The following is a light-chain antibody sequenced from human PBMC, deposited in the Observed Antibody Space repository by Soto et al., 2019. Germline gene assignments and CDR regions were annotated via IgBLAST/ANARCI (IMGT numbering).Light chain of an antibody. CDR3: MQSLQTPVT. CDR2: LGS. CDR1: QSLLHSNGYNY. J-gene: IGKJ2*01. Sequence: DIVMTQSPLSLPVTPGEPASISCRSSQSLLHSNGYNYLDWYLQKPGQSPQLLIYLGSNRASGVPDRFSGRGSGTDFTLNISRMEAEDVGVYYCMQSLQTPVTFGQGTKLDIK. V-gene: IGKV2-28*01.